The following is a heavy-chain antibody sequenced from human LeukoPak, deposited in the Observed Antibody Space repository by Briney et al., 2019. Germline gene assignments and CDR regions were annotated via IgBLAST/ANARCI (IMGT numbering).Heavy chain of an antibody. CDR2: FYVSGST. CDR1: GGSISSSSYY. V-gene: IGHV4-39*07. J-gene: IGHJ3*02. D-gene: IGHD2-2*01. CDR3: AVGNCPTTSCYPGVAFDI. Sequence: SETLSLTCTVSGGSISSSSYYWGWIRQPPGKGLEGIGRFYVSGSTNYNPSLQSRVTISVDTSKNQFSLKLTSVTAADTAVYYCAVGNCPTTSCYPGVAFDIWGQGTMVTVSS.